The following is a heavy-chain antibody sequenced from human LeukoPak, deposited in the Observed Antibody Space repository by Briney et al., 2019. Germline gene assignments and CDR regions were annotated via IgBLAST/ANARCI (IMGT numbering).Heavy chain of an antibody. J-gene: IGHJ4*02. Sequence: GGSLRLPCAASGCTFSSYSMNWVRQPPGKGLEWVSSISSSSSYIYYADSVKGRFTISRDNAKNSPFLQMNSLRAEDTAVDYCASARGRDSYNYDYWGQGTLVTVSS. V-gene: IGHV3-21*01. D-gene: IGHD5-24*01. CDR3: ASARGRDSYNYDY. CDR2: ISSSSSYI. CDR1: GCTFSSYS.